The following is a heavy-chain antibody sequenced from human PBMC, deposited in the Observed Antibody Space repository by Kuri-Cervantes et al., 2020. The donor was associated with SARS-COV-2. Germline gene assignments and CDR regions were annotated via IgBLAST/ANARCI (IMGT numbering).Heavy chain of an antibody. V-gene: IGHV3-11*06. CDR2: ISSSSSYT. CDR1: GFTFSDYY. J-gene: IGHJ5*02. Sequence: GGSLRLSCAASGFTFSDYYMSWIHQAPGKGLEWVSYISSSSSYTNYADSVKGRFTISRDNAKNSLYLQMNNLRAEDTAVYYCARIVGGGSWFDPWGQGTLVTVSS. CDR3: ARIVGGGSWFDP. D-gene: IGHD1-26*01.